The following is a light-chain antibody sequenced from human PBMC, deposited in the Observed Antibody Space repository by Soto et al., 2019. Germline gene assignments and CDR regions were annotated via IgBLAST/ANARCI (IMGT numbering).Light chain of an antibody. Sequence: EIVLTQSPGTLSLSPGERATLSCRASQSVRSSYLAWYQQKPGQAPRLLIYGASSRATGIPDRFSGSGSGTDFTLTIARLEPEDFAVYFCQQYGNSQWTFGQGTKVEIK. CDR2: GAS. V-gene: IGKV3-20*01. CDR3: QQYGNSQWT. J-gene: IGKJ1*01. CDR1: QSVRSSY.